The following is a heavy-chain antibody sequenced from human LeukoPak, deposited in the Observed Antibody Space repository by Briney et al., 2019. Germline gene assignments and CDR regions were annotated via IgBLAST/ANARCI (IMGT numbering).Heavy chain of an antibody. CDR1: GYSFNNYG. D-gene: IGHD1-26*01. Sequence: ASVKVSCKASGYSFNNYGVTWVRQAPGQGLEWMGWISAYNGNTNYAQNLLGRVLMTTGTSTNTAYLELRSLRFDDTAVYYCARDRWELLPIRSFYYYMDVWGKGTTVTVSS. J-gene: IGHJ6*03. V-gene: IGHV1-18*01. CDR3: ARDRWELLPIRSFYYYMDV. CDR2: ISAYNGNT.